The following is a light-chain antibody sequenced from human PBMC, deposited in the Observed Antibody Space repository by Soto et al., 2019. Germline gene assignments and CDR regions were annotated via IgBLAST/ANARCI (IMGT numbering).Light chain of an antibody. Sequence: EIVLTQSPATLSLSPGERATLSCRASQSVSRYLAWYQQKPGQAPRLLIYDASNRATGIPARFSGSGSGTDFTLTISSLEPEDFAVYYCQQRSYWPPLTFGQGTPLEI. CDR3: QQRSYWPPLT. V-gene: IGKV3-11*01. CDR1: QSVSRY. CDR2: DAS. J-gene: IGKJ5*01.